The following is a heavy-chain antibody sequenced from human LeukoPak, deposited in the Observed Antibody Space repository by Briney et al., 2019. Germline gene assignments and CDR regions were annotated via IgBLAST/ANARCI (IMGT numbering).Heavy chain of an antibody. V-gene: IGHV4-39*07. D-gene: IGHD3-22*01. CDR1: GGSISTSYY. CDR3: ARVGSEVVVITEHAFDI. CDR2: IYYSGST. J-gene: IGHJ3*02. Sequence: PSETLSLTCTVSGGSISTSYYWGWIRQPPGKGLEWIGSIYYSGSTNYNPSLKSRVTISVDTSKNQFSLKLSSVTAADAAVYYCARVGSEVVVITEHAFDIWGQGTMVTVSS.